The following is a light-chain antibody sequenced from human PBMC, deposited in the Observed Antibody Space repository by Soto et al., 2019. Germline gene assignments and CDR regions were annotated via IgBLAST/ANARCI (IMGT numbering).Light chain of an antibody. V-gene: IGKV3-20*01. CDR1: QSLSSSW. CDR2: GAY. CDR3: HQYGNSPLT. Sequence: EIVLTQSPGALALSPGERATLSCRASQSLSSSWLAWYQQKPGQAPRLLIYGAYTRATGLPARFSGSGSETEFTLTISSLQSDDFGLYYCHQYGNSPLTFGGGTKVDIK. J-gene: IGKJ4*01.